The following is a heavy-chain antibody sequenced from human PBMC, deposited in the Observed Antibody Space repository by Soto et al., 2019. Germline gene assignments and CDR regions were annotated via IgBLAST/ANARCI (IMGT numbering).Heavy chain of an antibody. CDR3: ARVEQLGPLDY. Sequence: GGSLRLSCAASGFTFNNYAMHWVRQAPGKGLEWVAVISYDGSNKYYADSVKVRFTISRDNSKNTLYLQMNSLRAEDTAVYYCARVEQLGPLDYWGQGTLVTVSS. D-gene: IGHD6-6*01. CDR1: GFTFNNYA. J-gene: IGHJ4*02. CDR2: ISYDGSNK. V-gene: IGHV3-30-3*01.